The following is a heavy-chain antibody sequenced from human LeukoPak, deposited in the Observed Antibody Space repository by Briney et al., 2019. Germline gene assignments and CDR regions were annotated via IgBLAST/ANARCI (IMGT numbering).Heavy chain of an antibody. J-gene: IGHJ4*02. CDR2: IEQDGSEK. Sequence: GGSLRLSCAASGFTFSSAWMSWVRQAPGKRLEWVANIEQDGSEKYYVDSVKGRFTISRDNAKNSLYLQMNSLRADDTAVYYCARGGTTFEKWGQGTLVTVSS. CDR1: GFTFSSAW. V-gene: IGHV3-7*01. D-gene: IGHD2/OR15-2a*01. CDR3: ARGGTTFEK.